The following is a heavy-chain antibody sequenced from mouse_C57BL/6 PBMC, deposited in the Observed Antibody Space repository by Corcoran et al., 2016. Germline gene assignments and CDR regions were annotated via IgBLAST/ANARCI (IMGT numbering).Heavy chain of an antibody. CDR1: GYTFTTYG. CDR2: INTYSGVP. Sequence: QIQLVQSGPELKKPGETVKISCKASGYTFTTYGMSWVKQAPGKGLKWMGWINTYSGVPTYADDFKGRFAFSLETSASTAYLQINNLKNEDTATYFCARWIYYYGSSYYFDYWGQGTTLTVSS. V-gene: IGHV9-3*01. J-gene: IGHJ2*01. D-gene: IGHD1-1*01. CDR3: ARWIYYYGSSYYFDY.